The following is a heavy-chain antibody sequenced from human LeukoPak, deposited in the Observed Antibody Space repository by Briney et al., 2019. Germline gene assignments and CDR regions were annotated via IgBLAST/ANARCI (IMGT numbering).Heavy chain of an antibody. D-gene: IGHD3-22*01. J-gene: IGHJ4*02. CDR2: IWYDGSNK. CDR1: GFTFSSYG. CDR3: ARGYAGYYPYYFDY. Sequence: PGGSLRLSCAASGFTFSSYGMHWARQAPGKGLEWVAVIWYDGSNKYYADSVKGRFTISRDNSKNTLYLQMNSLRAEDTAVYYCARGYAGYYPYYFDYWGQGTLVTVSS. V-gene: IGHV3-33*01.